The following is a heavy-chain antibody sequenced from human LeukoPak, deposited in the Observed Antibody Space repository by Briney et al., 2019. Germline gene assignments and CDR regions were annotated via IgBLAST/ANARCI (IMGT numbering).Heavy chain of an antibody. CDR1: GYTFTGYY. J-gene: IGHJ4*02. CDR2: INPNSGGT. V-gene: IGHV1-2*02. D-gene: IGHD3-3*01. CDR3: ARGLFTIFGVVIISAELLY. Sequence: ASVKVSCKASGYTFTGYYMRWVRQAPGQGLEWMGWINPNSGGTNYAQKFQGRVTMTTDTSISTAYMELSRLRSDDTAVYYCARGLFTIFGVVIISAELLYGGQATLVTVSS.